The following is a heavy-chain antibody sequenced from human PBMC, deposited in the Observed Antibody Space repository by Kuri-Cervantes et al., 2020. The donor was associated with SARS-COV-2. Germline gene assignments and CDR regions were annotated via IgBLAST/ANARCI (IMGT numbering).Heavy chain of an antibody. CDR1: GFTFGDYA. Sequence: GGSLRLSCTASGFTFGDYAMSWVRQAPGKGLEWVGFIRSKAYGGTTEYAASVKGRFTISRDDSKSIAYLQMNSLKTEDTAVYYCRVVVTASFFDYWGQGNLVTVSS. D-gene: IGHD2-21*02. CDR2: IRSKAYGGTT. J-gene: IGHJ4*02. V-gene: IGHV3-49*04. CDR3: RVVVTASFFDY.